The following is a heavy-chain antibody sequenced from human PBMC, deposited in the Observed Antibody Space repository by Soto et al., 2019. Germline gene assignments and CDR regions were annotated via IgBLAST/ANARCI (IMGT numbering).Heavy chain of an antibody. CDR3: AKDRGGSGWRFDY. J-gene: IGHJ4*02. CDR1: GFTFSSYA. CDR2: ISGGGGST. V-gene: IGHV3-23*01. D-gene: IGHD6-19*01. Sequence: GSLRLSCAASGFTFSSYAMSWVRQAPGKGLEWVSAISGGGGSTYYVDSVKGRFTISRDNSKNTLYLQMNSLRAEDTAVYYCAKDRGGSGWRFDYWGQGTLVTVSS.